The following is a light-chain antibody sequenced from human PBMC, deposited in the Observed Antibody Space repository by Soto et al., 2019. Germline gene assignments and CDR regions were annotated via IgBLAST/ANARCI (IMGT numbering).Light chain of an antibody. CDR3: QQTHSLPLS. CDR2: ATS. CDR1: QGVGGW. J-gene: IGKJ3*01. Sequence: IQMTQSPSSVSASVGDRVTMTCRASQGVGGWLAWYQQKPGKVPKLLIYATSSLHSGVQSRFSGSGSGTDFTLSISSLXXXDFATYYCQQTHSLPLSFGPGTKV. V-gene: IGKV1-12*01.